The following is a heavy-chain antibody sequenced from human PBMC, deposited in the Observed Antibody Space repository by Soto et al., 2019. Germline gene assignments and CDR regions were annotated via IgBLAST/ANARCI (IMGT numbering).Heavy chain of an antibody. J-gene: IGHJ4*02. CDR1: GYTFTSYD. CDR2: MNPNSGNT. CDR3: ARTLYGDNVDS. Sequence: QVQLVQSGAEVKKPGASVKVSCKASGYTFTSYDINWVRQATGQGLEWMGWMNPNSGNTGHAQKFQVRVTMTRNTSTSTADMALSSMRSEDTAVYYCARTLYGDNVDSWGQGTLVTVSS. D-gene: IGHD4-17*01. V-gene: IGHV1-8*01.